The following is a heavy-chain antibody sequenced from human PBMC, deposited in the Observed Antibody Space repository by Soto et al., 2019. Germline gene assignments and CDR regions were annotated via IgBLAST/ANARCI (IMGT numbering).Heavy chain of an antibody. CDR2: ISWNSGSI. J-gene: IGHJ3*02. CDR3: AKDFSSSWRYDAFYI. V-gene: IGHV3-9*01. Sequence: EVQLVESGGGLVQPGRSLRLSCAASGFTFDDYAMHGVRQAPGKGLEWVSGISWNSGSIGYADSVKGRFTISRDNAKNSLYLQMNRLRAEDTALYYCAKDFSSSWRYDAFYIWGQGTMVTVSS. D-gene: IGHD6-13*01. CDR1: GFTFDDYA.